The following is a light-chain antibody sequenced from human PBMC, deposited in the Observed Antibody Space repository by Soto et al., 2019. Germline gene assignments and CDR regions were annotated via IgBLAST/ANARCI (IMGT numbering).Light chain of an antibody. Sequence: EIVMTQSPATLSVTPGERATLSCRARQSVSSNLAWYQQKPGQAPRLLIYGASTRATGIPARFSGSGSGTEVTLTISSLQSEDFAVYYCQQYNNWHPWTFGQGTKVEIK. CDR1: QSVSSN. CDR2: GAS. J-gene: IGKJ1*01. CDR3: QQYNNWHPWT. V-gene: IGKV3D-15*01.